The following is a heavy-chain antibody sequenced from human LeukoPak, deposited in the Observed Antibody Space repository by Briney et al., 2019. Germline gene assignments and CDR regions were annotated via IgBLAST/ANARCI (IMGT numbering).Heavy chain of an antibody. CDR3: ARDEYKADAY. J-gene: IGHJ4*02. CDR1: GFTFTSYA. Sequence: GGSLRLSCAASGFTFTSYALDWVRQAPGKGLEWISVISGDGGSTHYADSVKGRFTISRDNSENTLYLQMNSLRAEDTAVYYCARDEYKADAYWGQGTLVTVSS. CDR2: ISGDGGST. V-gene: IGHV3-23*01. D-gene: IGHD2-21*01.